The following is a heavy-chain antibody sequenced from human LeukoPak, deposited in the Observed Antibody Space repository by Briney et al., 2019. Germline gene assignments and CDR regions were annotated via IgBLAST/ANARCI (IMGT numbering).Heavy chain of an antibody. V-gene: IGHV3-73*01. D-gene: IGHD6-19*01. CDR3: TRLESSGSETFDY. Sequence: PGGSLRLSCAASGFTFSGSAMHWVRQASGKGLEWVGRIRSKANSYATAYAASVKGRFTISRDDSKNTAYLQMNSLKTEDTAVYYCTRLESSGSETFDYWGQGTLATVSS. CDR1: GFTFSGSA. CDR2: IRSKANSYAT. J-gene: IGHJ4*02.